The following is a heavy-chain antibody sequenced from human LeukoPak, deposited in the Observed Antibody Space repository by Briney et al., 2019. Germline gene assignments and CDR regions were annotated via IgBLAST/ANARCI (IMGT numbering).Heavy chain of an antibody. Sequence: GASVKVSCKASGYSFSDYYILWLRQAPGQGLEWMGWINPDSGGTNYAQRFQGRVTMTRDTSITTVYMELSRLRSDDTAVFYCTREARAGNWFDPWGEGTPVIVSS. D-gene: IGHD5-12*01. CDR2: INPDSGGT. J-gene: IGHJ5*02. V-gene: IGHV1-2*02. CDR3: TREARAGNWFDP. CDR1: GYSFSDYY.